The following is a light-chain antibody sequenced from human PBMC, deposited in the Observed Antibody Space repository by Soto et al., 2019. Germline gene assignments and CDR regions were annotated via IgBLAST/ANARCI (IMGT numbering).Light chain of an antibody. V-gene: IGKV3-20*01. CDR3: QQYGSWWT. J-gene: IGKJ1*01. CDR2: GAS. CDR1: QSVSSSY. Sequence: EIVLTQSPGTLSLSPGERATLSCRASQSVSSSYLAWYQQKPGQAPRLLIYGASSRATGIPDRFSGSGSGRDFTLNISRLEPEDFAVYYCQQYGSWWTFGQGTKMEIK.